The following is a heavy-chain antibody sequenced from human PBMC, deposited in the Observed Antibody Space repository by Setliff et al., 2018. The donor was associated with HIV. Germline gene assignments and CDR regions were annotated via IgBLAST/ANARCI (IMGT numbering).Heavy chain of an antibody. D-gene: IGHD3-22*01. CDR2: INPNNGGT. CDR1: GYTFTDYY. Sequence: ASVKVSCKASGYTFTDYYIHWVRQAPGQGLEWMGRINPNNGGTNYAQKFQGRVTMTRDTSISTAYMELSRLRSDDTAVYYCARDGYYDSSGYSSFDIWGQGTMVTVSS. V-gene: IGHV1-2*06. J-gene: IGHJ3*02. CDR3: ARDGYYDSSGYSSFDI.